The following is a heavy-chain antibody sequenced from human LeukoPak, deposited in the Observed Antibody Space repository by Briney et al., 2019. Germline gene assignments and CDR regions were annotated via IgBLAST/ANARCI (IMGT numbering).Heavy chain of an antibody. D-gene: IGHD2-15*01. CDR2: IYHSGST. CDR1: GYSISSGYY. J-gene: IGHJ5*02. CDR3: ARDRGRSYYIHQNWFDP. V-gene: IGHV4-38-2*02. Sequence: SETLSLTCTVSGYSISSGYYWGWIRQPPGKGLEWIGSIYHSGSTYYNPSLKSRVTILVDTSKNQFSLKLSSVTAADTAVYYCARDRGRSYYIHQNWFDPWGQGTLVTVSS.